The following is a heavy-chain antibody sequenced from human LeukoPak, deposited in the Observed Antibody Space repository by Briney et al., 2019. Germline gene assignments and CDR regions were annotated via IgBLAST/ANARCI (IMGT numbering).Heavy chain of an antibody. J-gene: IGHJ4*02. V-gene: IGHV3-30*04. Sequence: GRSLRPSCAASGLTFSSYAMHWVRQAPGKGLEWVAVISYDGSNKYYADSVKGRFTISRDNSKNTLYLQMNSLRAEDTAVYYCATSSMVRGAQFDYWGQGTLVTVSS. CDR3: ATSSMVRGAQFDY. CDR1: GLTFSSYA. CDR2: ISYDGSNK. D-gene: IGHD3-10*01.